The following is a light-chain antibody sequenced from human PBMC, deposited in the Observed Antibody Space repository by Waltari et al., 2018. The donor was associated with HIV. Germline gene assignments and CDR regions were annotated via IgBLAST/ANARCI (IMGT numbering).Light chain of an antibody. Sequence: SVLTQPPSASGTPGQRVTISCSGSSSNIGSNYGYWYQQLPGTAPKLLIYRNNRRPSGVPDRFSGSKSGTSASLAISGLRSEDEADYYCAAWDDSLSGLVFGGGTKVTVL. CDR1: SSNIGSNY. J-gene: IGLJ3*02. CDR2: RNN. CDR3: AAWDDSLSGLV. V-gene: IGLV1-47*01.